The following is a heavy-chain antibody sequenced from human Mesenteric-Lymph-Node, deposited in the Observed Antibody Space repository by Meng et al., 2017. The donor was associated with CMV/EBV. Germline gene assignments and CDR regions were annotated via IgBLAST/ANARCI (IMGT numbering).Heavy chain of an antibody. CDR3: ATPTPDGALDY. J-gene: IGHJ4*02. CDR1: GYGLTDLS. CDR2: FDPESGET. Sequence: VSCKVSGYGLTDLSMHWVRQAPGKGLEWMGDFDPESGETIYAQKFQDRVIMTEDTSTYTAYMELRSLRSEDTAVYYCATPTPDGALDYWGQGTLVTVS. V-gene: IGHV1-24*01.